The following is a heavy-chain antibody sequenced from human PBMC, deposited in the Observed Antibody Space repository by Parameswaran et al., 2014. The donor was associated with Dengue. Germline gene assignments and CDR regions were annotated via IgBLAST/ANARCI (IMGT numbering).Heavy chain of an antibody. CDR3: ARGAYYYDSSGYYGY. J-gene: IGHJ4*02. D-gene: IGHD3-22*01. V-gene: IGHV3-48*03. Sequence: WIRQPPGKGLEWVSYISSSGSTIYYADSVKGRFTISRDNAKNSLYLQMNSLRAEDTAVYYCARGAYYYDSSGYYGYWGQGTLVTVSS. CDR2: ISSSGSTI.